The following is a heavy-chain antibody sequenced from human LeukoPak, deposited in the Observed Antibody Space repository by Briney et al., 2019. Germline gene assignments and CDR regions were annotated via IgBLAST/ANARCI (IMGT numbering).Heavy chain of an antibody. D-gene: IGHD4-17*01. CDR1: GYTFTSYW. Sequence: GESLKISCKGSGYTFTSYWIGWVRQMPGKGLEWMGIIYPGDSDTRYSPSFQGQVTFSADKSISTAYLQWSSLKASDTAMYYCTRLLYGDYGVFDSWGQGALVTVSS. V-gene: IGHV5-51*01. J-gene: IGHJ4*02. CDR2: IYPGDSDT. CDR3: TRLLYGDYGVFDS.